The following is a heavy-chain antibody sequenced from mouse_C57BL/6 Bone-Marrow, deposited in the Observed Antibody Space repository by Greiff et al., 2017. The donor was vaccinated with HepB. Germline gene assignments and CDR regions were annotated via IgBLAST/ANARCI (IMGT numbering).Heavy chain of an antibody. D-gene: IGHD2-12*01. J-gene: IGHJ1*03. Sequence: EVKLVESGGDLVKPGGSLKLSCAASGFTFSSYGMSWVRQTPDKRLEWVATISSGGSYTYYPDSVKGRFTISRDNAKNTLYLQMSSLKSEDTAMYYCAKPRDSYYPHFEVWGTETTVTASS. CDR1: GFTFSSYG. CDR3: AKPRDSYYPHFEV. CDR2: ISSGGSYT. V-gene: IGHV5-6*01.